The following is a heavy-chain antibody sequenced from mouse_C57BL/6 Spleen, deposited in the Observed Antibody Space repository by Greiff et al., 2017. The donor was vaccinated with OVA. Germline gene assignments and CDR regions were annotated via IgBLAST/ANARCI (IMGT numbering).Heavy chain of an antibody. V-gene: IGHV1-7*01. CDR1: GYTFTSYW. CDR3: ARFYGTAWFAY. J-gene: IGHJ3*01. D-gene: IGHD2-1*01. CDR2: INPSSGYT. Sequence: QVQLQQSGAELAKPGASVKLSCKASGYTFTSYWMHWVKQRPGQGLEWIGYINPSSGYTKYNQKFKDKATVTADKSSSTAYMQLSSLTYEDSAVYYCARFYGTAWFAYWGQGTLVTVSA.